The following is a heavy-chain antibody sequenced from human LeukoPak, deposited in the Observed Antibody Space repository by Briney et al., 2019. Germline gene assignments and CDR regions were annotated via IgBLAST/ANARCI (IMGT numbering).Heavy chain of an antibody. D-gene: IGHD6-13*01. J-gene: IGHJ4*02. CDR1: GFTLSSYS. CDR2: ISSSSSYI. V-gene: IGHV3-21*01. CDR3: ALWGHSSNDY. Sequence: PGGSLRLSCAASGFTLSSYSMNWVRQAPGKGLEWVSSISSSSSYIYYAHSVKGRFTISRDNAKNSLYLQMNSLRAEDTAVYYCALWGHSSNDYWGQGTLVTVSS.